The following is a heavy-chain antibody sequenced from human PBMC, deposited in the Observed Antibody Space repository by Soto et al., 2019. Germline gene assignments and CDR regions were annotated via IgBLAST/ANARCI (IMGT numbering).Heavy chain of an antibody. CDR1: GFTFSRSG. Sequence: GSLRLSCAASGFTFSRSGMNWVRQAPGKGLELVSSISGLSSYIYYADSVKGRFTVSRDNAKSSLYVQMNSLRAEDTAVYYCARDPQQRLADSYYYGMDVWGQGTTVTVSS. CDR2: ISGLSSYI. D-gene: IGHD6-25*01. J-gene: IGHJ6*02. CDR3: ARDPQQRLADSYYYGMDV. V-gene: IGHV3-21*06.